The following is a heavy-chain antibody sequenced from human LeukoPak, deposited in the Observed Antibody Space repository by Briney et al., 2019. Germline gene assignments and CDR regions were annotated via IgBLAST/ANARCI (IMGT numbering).Heavy chain of an antibody. Sequence: PSETLSLTCTVSGGSISSYYWNWIRQPPGKGLEWIGYIYYSGSTNYNPSLKSRVTISVDTSKNQFSLKLSSVTAADTAVYYCARDRRGSSGWYSAFDIWGQGTMVTVSS. CDR1: GGSISSYY. D-gene: IGHD6-19*01. CDR2: IYYSGST. J-gene: IGHJ3*02. CDR3: ARDRRGSSGWYSAFDI. V-gene: IGHV4-59*01.